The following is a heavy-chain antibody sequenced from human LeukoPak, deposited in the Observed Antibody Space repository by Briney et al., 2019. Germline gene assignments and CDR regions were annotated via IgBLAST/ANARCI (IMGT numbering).Heavy chain of an antibody. J-gene: IGHJ4*02. CDR2: IYYSEST. CDR1: GGSISSSSYY. CDR3: ARQGGGIAVTGDYFDF. V-gene: IGHV4-39*01. Sequence: ASETLSLTCTVSGGSISSSSYYWGWIRQPPGKGLEWIGSIYYSESTYYNPSLMSRVTLSVDTSKNQFSLNLHSVTAADTAVYYCARQGGGIAVTGDYFDFWGQGTLVTVSS. D-gene: IGHD6-19*01.